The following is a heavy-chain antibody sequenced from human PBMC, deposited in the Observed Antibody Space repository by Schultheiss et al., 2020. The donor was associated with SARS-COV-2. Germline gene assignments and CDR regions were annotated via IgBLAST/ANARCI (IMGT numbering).Heavy chain of an antibody. V-gene: IGHV3-30-3*01. Sequence: GESLKIPCAASGFIFGGYTMHWVRQAPGKGPEWVALISYDGSNKNYADSVKGRFTISRDNSKNTLYLQMNGLRTEETAVYYCAKDRRYDSSPSFDYWGQGTLVTVSS. D-gene: IGHD3-22*01. CDR3: AKDRRYDSSPSFDY. CDR1: GFIFGGYT. CDR2: ISYDGSNK. J-gene: IGHJ4*02.